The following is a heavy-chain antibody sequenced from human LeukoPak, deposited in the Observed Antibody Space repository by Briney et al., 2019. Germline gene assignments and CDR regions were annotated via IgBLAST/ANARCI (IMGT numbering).Heavy chain of an antibody. J-gene: IGHJ2*01. CDR3: ARVRYYDSSGYPRTYWYFDL. CDR2: IYHSGST. Sequence: SQTLSLTCAVSGGSISSGGYSWSWIRQPPGKGLEWIGYIYHSGSTYYNPSLKSRVTISVDRSKNQFSLKLSSVTAADTAVYYCARVRYYDSSGYPRTYWYFDLWGRGTLVTVSS. CDR1: GGSISSGGYS. D-gene: IGHD3-22*01. V-gene: IGHV4-30-2*01.